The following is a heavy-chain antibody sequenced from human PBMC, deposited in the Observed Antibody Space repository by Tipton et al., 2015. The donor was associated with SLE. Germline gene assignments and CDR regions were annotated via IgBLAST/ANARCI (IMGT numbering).Heavy chain of an antibody. CDR1: GDSISSSGYY. CDR2: ISYSGST. D-gene: IGHD3-3*01. Sequence: TLSLTCTVSGDSISSSGYYWAWIRQPPGKGLEWIGSISYSGSTYYNPSLKSRVTISVDTSKNQFSLELTSVIAADTAMYFCARGSRWFDDFWSGYPLGNWFDPWGQGTLVTVSS. V-gene: IGHV4-39*07. J-gene: IGHJ5*02. CDR3: ARGSRWFDDFWSGYPLGNWFDP.